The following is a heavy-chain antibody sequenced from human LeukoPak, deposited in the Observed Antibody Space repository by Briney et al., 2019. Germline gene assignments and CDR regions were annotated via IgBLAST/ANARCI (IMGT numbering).Heavy chain of an antibody. CDR2: INWNGGST. Sequence: PGRSLRLSCAASGFTFSSYGMHWVRQAPGKGLEWVSGINWNGGSTGYADSVKGRFTISRDNAKNSLYLQMNSLRAEDTALYYCARVDSGWFDPWGQGTLVTVSS. CDR3: ARVDSGWFDP. J-gene: IGHJ5*02. CDR1: GFTFSSYG. D-gene: IGHD1-26*01. V-gene: IGHV3-20*04.